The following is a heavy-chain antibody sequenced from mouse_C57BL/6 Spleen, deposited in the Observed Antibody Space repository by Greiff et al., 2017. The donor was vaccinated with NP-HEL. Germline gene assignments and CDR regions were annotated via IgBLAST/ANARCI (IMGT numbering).Heavy chain of an antibody. D-gene: IGHD2-4*01. CDR2: IYPGDGDT. CDR3: ATIYYEAY. Sequence: QVQLKESGPELVKPGASVKISCKASGYAFSSSWMNWVKQRPGKGLEWIGRIYPGDGDTNYNGKFKGKATLTADKSSSTAYMQLSSLTSEDSAVYFCATIYYEAYWGQGTLVTVSA. CDR1: GYAFSSSW. J-gene: IGHJ3*01. V-gene: IGHV1-82*01.